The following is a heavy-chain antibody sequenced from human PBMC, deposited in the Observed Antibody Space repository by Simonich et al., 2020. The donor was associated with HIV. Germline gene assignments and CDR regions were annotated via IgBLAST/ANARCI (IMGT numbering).Heavy chain of an antibody. CDR2: IYYSGGT. CDR1: GGSISSSSYY. V-gene: IGHV4-39*01. Sequence: QLQLQESGPGLVKPSETLSLTCTVSGGSISSSSYYWGWNRQPPGKGLEWIGWIYYSGGTYHNPSLKSRVTISVETSKNQSSLKLSAVTAADTAVYYCARLHFEVWFDPWGQGTLVTVSS. CDR3: ARLHFEVWFDP. J-gene: IGHJ5*02. D-gene: IGHD3-3*02.